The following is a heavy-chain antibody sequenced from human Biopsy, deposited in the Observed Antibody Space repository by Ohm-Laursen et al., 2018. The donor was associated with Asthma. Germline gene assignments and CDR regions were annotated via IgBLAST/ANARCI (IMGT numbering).Heavy chain of an antibody. V-gene: IGHV3-9*01. D-gene: IGHD3-10*01. J-gene: IGHJ6*02. CDR2: ISWNSGTI. Sequence: WVRQAPGKGLEWVSGISWNSGTIGYADSVKGRFTISRDNAKNSLYLQMNSLGPEDTAVYYCARDMGAGPNQPPSGSGSSHLYGMDVWGQGTTVTVSS. CDR3: ARDMGAGPNQPPSGSGSSHLYGMDV.